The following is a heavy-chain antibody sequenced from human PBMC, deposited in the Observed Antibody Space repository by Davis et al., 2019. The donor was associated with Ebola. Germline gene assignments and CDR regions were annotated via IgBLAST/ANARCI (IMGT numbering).Heavy chain of an antibody. V-gene: IGHV3-64*04. CDR3: ARVGLQYGMDV. CDR2: ISSNGGST. J-gene: IGHJ6*02. CDR1: GFTFSSYA. Sequence: GESLKISCSASGFTFSSYAMHWVRQAPGKGLEYVSAISSNGGSTYYADSVKGRFTISRDNAKNTLYLQMNSLRAEDTAVYYCARVGLQYGMDVWGQGTTVTVSS. D-gene: IGHD4-11*01.